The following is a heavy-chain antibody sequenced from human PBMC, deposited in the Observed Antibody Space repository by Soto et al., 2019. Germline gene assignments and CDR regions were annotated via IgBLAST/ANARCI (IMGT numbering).Heavy chain of an antibody. D-gene: IGHD2-15*01. CDR2: INQEGSDK. CDR1: GITFSDYW. Sequence: GGSLRLSCVVSGITFSDYWMTWVRQAPGKGLEWVANINQEGSDKNYVDSVRGRFTISRDNTKNSLYLQMNSLRADDTAIYYCARDLLIRDYWGQGTLVTVSS. CDR3: ARDLLIRDY. V-gene: IGHV3-7*03. J-gene: IGHJ4*02.